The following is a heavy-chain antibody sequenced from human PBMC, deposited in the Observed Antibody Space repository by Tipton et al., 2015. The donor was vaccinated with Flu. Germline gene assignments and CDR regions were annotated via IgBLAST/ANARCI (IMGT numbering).Heavy chain of an antibody. CDR1: GGSFSGYY. J-gene: IGHJ5*02. CDR3: AGRAYYDFWSGPYNWFDP. V-gene: IGHV4-34*01. Sequence: GLVKPSETLSLTCAVYGGSFSGYYWSWIRQPPGKGLEWIGEINHSGSTNYNPSLKSRATISVDTSKNQFSLKLSSVTAADTAVYYCAGRAYYDFWSGPYNWFDPWGQGTLVTVSS. CDR2: INHSGST. D-gene: IGHD3-3*01.